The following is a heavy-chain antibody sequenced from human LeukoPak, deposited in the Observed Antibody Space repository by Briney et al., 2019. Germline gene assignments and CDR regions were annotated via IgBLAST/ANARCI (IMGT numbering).Heavy chain of an antibody. CDR2: IYTSGST. J-gene: IGHJ4*02. Sequence: PSETLSLTCTVSGGSISSYYWSWIRQPPGKGLEWIGYIYTSGSTNYNPSLKSRVTISVDTSKNQFSLKLSSVTAADTAVYYCARLGAKDSSGYYIPFDYWGQGTLVTVSS. CDR3: ARLGAKDSSGYYIPFDY. D-gene: IGHD3-22*01. CDR1: GGSISSYY. V-gene: IGHV4-4*09.